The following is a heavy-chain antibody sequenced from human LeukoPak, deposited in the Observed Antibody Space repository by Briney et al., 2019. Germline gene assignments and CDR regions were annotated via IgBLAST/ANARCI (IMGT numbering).Heavy chain of an antibody. CDR3: ARLNSGYDYFDY. D-gene: IGHD5-12*01. CDR1: GYTFTGFY. CDR2: INPDSGGT. Sequence: ASVKVSCKASGYTFTGFYMHWARQAPGQGLEWMGWINPDSGGTNYAQKFQGRVTVTRDTSISTAYMELSRLTSDDTAVYYCARLNSGYDYFDYWGQGTLVTVSS. V-gene: IGHV1-2*02. J-gene: IGHJ4*02.